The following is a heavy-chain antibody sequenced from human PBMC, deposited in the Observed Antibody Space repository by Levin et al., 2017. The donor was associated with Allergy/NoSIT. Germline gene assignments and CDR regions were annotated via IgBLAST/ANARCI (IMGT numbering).Heavy chain of an antibody. V-gene: IGHV3-30*12. CDR2: IWYDGSHK. Sequence: QSGGSLRLSCAASGFTFTSYGFHWVRQAPGKGLEWLAVIWYDGSHKDYADSVRGRFTISRDNAKNSLYLQMNSLRAEDTAVYYCARARGRYYGSGSPLGDWFDPWGQGTLVTVSS. CDR3: ARARGRYYGSGSPLGDWFDP. J-gene: IGHJ5*02. D-gene: IGHD3-10*01. CDR1: GFTFTSYG.